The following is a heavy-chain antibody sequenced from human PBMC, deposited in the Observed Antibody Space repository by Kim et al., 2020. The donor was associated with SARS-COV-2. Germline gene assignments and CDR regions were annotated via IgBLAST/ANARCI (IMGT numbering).Heavy chain of an antibody. J-gene: IGHJ4*02. CDR2: K. D-gene: IGHD5-18*01. V-gene: IGHV2-5*01. Sequence: KRYSPALKSRLTITKDTSKNQVVLTMTNMDPVDTATYYCAHRPFYGYLDYWGQGTLVTVSS. CDR3: AHRPFYGYLDY.